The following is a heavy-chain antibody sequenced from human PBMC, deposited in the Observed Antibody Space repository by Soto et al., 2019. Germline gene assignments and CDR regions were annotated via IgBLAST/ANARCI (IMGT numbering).Heavy chain of an antibody. CDR3: ARVSGSYYHVYYFDY. CDR1: GGSISSYY. J-gene: IGHJ4*02. V-gene: IGHV4-59*01. Sequence: PSEILSLTCTVSGGSISSYYWSWIRQPPGKGLEWIGSIYYSGNTNYNPSLNSRVTISVDTSKNQFSLRLSSVTAADTAVYYCARVSGSYYHVYYFDYWGQGTLVTVSS. CDR2: IYYSGNT. D-gene: IGHD1-26*01.